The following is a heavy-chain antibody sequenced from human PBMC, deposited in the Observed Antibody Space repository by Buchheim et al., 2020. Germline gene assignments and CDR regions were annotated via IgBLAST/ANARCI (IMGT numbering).Heavy chain of an antibody. Sequence: QVQLVESGGGVVQPGRSLRLSCAASGFTFSSYAMHWVRQAPGKGLEWVAVISYDGSDKYYADSVKGRFTLSRDNSKNPLYLQMSSLRPEDTAVFYCARVSGMITFGGVIGPLDYWGQGTL. J-gene: IGHJ4*02. D-gene: IGHD3-16*02. V-gene: IGHV3-30*04. CDR3: ARVSGMITFGGVIGPLDY. CDR2: ISYDGSDK. CDR1: GFTFSSYA.